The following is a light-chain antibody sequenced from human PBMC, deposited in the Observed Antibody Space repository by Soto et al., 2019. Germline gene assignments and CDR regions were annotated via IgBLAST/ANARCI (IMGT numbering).Light chain of an antibody. Sequence: QSVLTQPPSASATPGQRVAISCSGSSSNIGSHTVNWYHQLPGTAPKLLIYSNDQRPSGVPGRFSGSKSGTSASLAISGLQSEDEGEYYCASLEASLNDSVFGGGTKLTVL. CDR2: SND. V-gene: IGLV1-44*01. CDR1: SSNIGSHT. CDR3: ASLEASLNDSV. J-gene: IGLJ3*02.